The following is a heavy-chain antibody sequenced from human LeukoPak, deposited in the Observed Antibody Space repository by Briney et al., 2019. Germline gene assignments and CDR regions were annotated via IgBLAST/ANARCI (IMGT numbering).Heavy chain of an antibody. CDR2: IYPSDSDT. V-gene: IGHV5-51*01. CDR3: VRVPHGSGSSFFDY. Sequence: GESLKISCKGSGYSFTNYWIGWVRQMPGQGLEWMGVIYPSDSDTRYSPSFQGQVTISADKSISTAYLQWSSLKASDTAMYYCVRVPHGSGSSFFDYWGQGTLVTVSS. J-gene: IGHJ4*02. D-gene: IGHD3-10*01. CDR1: GYSFTNYW.